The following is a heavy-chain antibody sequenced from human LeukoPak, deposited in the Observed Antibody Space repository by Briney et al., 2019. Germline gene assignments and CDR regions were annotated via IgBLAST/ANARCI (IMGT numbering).Heavy chain of an antibody. V-gene: IGHV4-34*01. CDR2: INHSGST. CDR3: ARGGPYSSGWSVYYYYGMDV. J-gene: IGHJ6*04. CDR1: GGSFSGYY. Sequence: SETLSLTCAVYGGSFSGYYWSWIRQPPGKGLEWIGEINHSGSTNYNPSLKSRVTISVDTSKNQFSLKLSSVTAADTAVYYCARGGPYSSGWSVYYYYGMDVWGKGTTVTVS. D-gene: IGHD6-19*01.